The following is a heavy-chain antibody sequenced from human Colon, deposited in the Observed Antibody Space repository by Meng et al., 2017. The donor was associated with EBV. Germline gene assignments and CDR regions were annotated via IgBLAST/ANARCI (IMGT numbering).Heavy chain of an antibody. J-gene: IGHJ5*02. D-gene: IGHD4-17*01. CDR3: ARTNYGDYNWFDP. Sequence: QVQLQESGPGLVKPSQTLSLTCTVSGGSVSSGGYYWTWIRQHPGKGLEWIGYIYYSGSTYYNPSLRSRVAISIDTSKNQFSLKLTSVTAADTAVYFCARTNYGDYNWFDPWGQGTLVTVSS. CDR2: IYYSGST. CDR1: GGSVSSGGYY. V-gene: IGHV4-31*03.